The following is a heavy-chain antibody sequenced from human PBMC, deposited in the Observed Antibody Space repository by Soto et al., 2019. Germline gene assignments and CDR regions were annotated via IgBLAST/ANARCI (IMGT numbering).Heavy chain of an antibody. CDR2: MYRSGSA. J-gene: IGHJ4*02. CDR1: GGSISSGGYS. D-gene: IGHD2-15*01. V-gene: IGHV4-30-2*01. CDR3: ARAAPRYCSGGSCSSGRDY. Sequence: SETLSLTCAVSGGSISSGGYSGSWIRQPPGKGLEWIGYMYRSGSAYYNPSLKSRVTISIDRSKNQFSLKLSSVTAADTAVYYCARAAPRYCSGGSCSSGRDYWGQGTLVTVS.